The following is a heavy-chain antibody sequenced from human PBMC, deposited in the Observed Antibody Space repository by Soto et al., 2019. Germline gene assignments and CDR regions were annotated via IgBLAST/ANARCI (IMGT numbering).Heavy chain of an antibody. V-gene: IGHV1-46*01. CDR1: GYSFTCYY. D-gene: IGHD6-13*01. Sequence: ASVKVSCKASGYSFTCYYMHWVRQAPGQGLEWMGRVIPIFDITSYTQRFQGRVTITADKSTTTVYMELSSLRSEDTAVYYCARDRDNSNWPNFDFWG. J-gene: IGHJ4*01. CDR2: VIPIFDIT. CDR3: ARDRDNSNWPNFDF.